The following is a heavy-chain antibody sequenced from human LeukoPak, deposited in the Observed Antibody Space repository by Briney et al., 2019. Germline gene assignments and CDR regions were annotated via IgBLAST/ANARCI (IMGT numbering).Heavy chain of an antibody. CDR3: ARDGRGSQLYGDYGSVYYYYYMDV. J-gene: IGHJ6*03. D-gene: IGHD4-17*01. Sequence: PGGSLRLSCAASGFTFSSYGMHWVRQAPGKGLEWVAVISYDGSNKYYADSVKGRFTISRDNSKNTLYLQMNSLRAEDTAVYYCARDGRGSQLYGDYGSVYYYYYMDVWGKGTTVTVSS. V-gene: IGHV3-30*19. CDR1: GFTFSSYG. CDR2: ISYDGSNK.